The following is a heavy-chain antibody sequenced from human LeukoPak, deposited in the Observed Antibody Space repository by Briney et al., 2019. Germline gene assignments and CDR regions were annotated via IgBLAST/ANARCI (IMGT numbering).Heavy chain of an antibody. CDR3: ARAAAGFDYYGMDV. Sequence: SETLSLTCTVSGGSISSSSYYWVWIRQPPGKGLEWIGSFYYSGSTSYSYYNPSLQSRVTISVDTSKNQFSLNLSSVTAADTAVYYCARAAAGFDYYGMDVWGQGTTVTVSS. CDR1: GGSISSSSYY. V-gene: IGHV4-39*01. J-gene: IGHJ6*02. D-gene: IGHD6-13*01. CDR2: FYYSGSTSYS.